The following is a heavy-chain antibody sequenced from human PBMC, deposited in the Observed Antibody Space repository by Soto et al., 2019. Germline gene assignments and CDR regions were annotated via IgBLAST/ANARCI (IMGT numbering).Heavy chain of an antibody. CDR1: GGSVSTYY. CDR3: ARDQTMVRGVIIKHYYYYGMDV. D-gene: IGHD3-10*01. CDR2: IYYSGST. V-gene: IGHV4-59*02. J-gene: IGHJ6*02. Sequence: PSETLSLTCTVSGGSVSTYYWSWIRQPPGKGLEWIAYIYYSGSTSYNPSLKSRVTISLDTSKNQFSLQLNSVTPEDTAVYYCARDQTMVRGVIIKHYYYYGMDVWGQGTTVTVSS.